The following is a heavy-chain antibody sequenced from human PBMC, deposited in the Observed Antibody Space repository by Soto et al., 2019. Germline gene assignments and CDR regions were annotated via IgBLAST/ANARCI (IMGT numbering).Heavy chain of an antibody. Sequence: QVQLVESGGGVVQPGTSLRLSCAASGFTISTHGMHWVRQAPGKGLEWVANIWYDGSNRFYADSVKGRFTISKDNSKNTLYLKMSSLRADETAVYYCAAATTWNFQFHYWCQGSHGTVPS. CDR2: IWYDGSNR. CDR1: GFTISTHG. CDR3: AAATTWNFQFHY. J-gene: IGHJ4*02. V-gene: IGHV3-33*01. D-gene: IGHD1-7*01.